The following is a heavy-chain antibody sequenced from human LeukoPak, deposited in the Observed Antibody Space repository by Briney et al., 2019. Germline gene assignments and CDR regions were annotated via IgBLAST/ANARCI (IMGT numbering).Heavy chain of an antibody. J-gene: IGHJ6*03. V-gene: IGHV4-39*01. CDR3: ARQRADYYYYYVDV. Sequence: SETLSLTCTVSGGSINSANYYWGWLRQPPGKGLEWIGSIYYSETTYDNPSLKSRVTISIETSKNQFFPKLSSVTASDTAVYYCARQRADYYYYYVDVWGKGTTVAAS. CDR1: GGSINSANYY. CDR2: IYYSETT.